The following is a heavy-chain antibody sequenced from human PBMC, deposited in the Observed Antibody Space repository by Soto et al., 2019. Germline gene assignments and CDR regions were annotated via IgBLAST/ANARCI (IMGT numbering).Heavy chain of an antibody. D-gene: IGHD3-22*01. V-gene: IGHV3-23*01. Sequence: EVQLLESGGGLVQPGGSLRLSCAASGFTFSSFAMSWVRQAPGKGLEWVSVISGSGGSTNYADSVKGRFTISRDNSKNTLYLQMNSLRAEDTAVYYCAKHYDSSGYYYFYWGQGTLVTVSS. CDR3: AKHYDSSGYYYFY. CDR1: GFTFSSFA. CDR2: ISGSGGST. J-gene: IGHJ4*02.